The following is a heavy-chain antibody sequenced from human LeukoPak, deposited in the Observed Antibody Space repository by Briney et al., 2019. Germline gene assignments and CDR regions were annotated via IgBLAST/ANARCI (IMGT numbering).Heavy chain of an antibody. Sequence: PGGPLRLSCAASGFTFSSYAMSWVRQAPGKGLEWVSAISGSGGSTYYADSVKGRFTISRDNSKNTLYLQMNSLRAEDRAVYYCAKTPAVAGTQSDYWGQGTLVTVSS. J-gene: IGHJ4*02. V-gene: IGHV3-23*01. D-gene: IGHD6-19*01. CDR3: AKTPAVAGTQSDY. CDR2: ISGSGGST. CDR1: GFTFSSYA.